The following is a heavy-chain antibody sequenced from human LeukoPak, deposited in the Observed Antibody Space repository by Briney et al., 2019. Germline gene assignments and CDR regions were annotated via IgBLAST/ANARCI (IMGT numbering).Heavy chain of an antibody. V-gene: IGHV4-34*01. Sequence: PGGSLRLSCAASGFTFSSYAMSWVRQPPGKGLEWIGEINHSGSTNYNPSLKSRVTISVDTSKNQFSLKLSSVTAADTAVYYCARGRLYSSSSSYWGQGTLVTVSS. CDR2: INHSGST. CDR3: ARGRLYSSSSSY. D-gene: IGHD6-13*01. CDR1: GFTFSSYA. J-gene: IGHJ4*02.